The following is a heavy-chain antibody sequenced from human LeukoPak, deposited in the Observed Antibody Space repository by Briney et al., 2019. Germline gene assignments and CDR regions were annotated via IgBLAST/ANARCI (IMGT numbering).Heavy chain of an antibody. CDR3: ASRNDILTGYVFDF. Sequence: SETLSLTCTVTGGSVSSSIYYWGWIRQPPGKGLEWIGSIYYSGSTSYNPSLKSRVTISVDTSKNQFSLKLTSVTAADTAVYYCASRNDILTGYVFDFWGQGTLVTVSS. J-gene: IGHJ4*02. CDR2: IYYSGST. V-gene: IGHV4-39*01. D-gene: IGHD3-9*01. CDR1: GGSVSSSIYY.